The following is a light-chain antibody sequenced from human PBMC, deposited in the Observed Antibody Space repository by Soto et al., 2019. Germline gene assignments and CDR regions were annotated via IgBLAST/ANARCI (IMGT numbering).Light chain of an antibody. CDR3: QQRSNLWT. V-gene: IGKV3-11*01. CDR1: QSVSSY. CDR2: DAS. J-gene: IGKJ1*01. Sequence: EIVLTQSPATLSLSPGERATLSCRASQSVSSYLAWYQQKPGQAPRLLIYDASNRATGIPARFSGSGSGTDFTLTSSRLEPEDFAVYYCQQRSNLWTFGQGTKVEIK.